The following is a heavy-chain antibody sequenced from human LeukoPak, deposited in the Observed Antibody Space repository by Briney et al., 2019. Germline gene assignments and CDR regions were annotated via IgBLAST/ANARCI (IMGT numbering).Heavy chain of an antibody. Sequence: GGSLRLSCAASGFTFDDYGMSWVRQAPGKGLEWVSGINWNGGSTGYADSVKGRFTISRDNAKNSLYLQMNSLRAEDTALYYCAREVGGSYQLLPGNYYYYYYMDVWGKGTTVTVSS. CDR3: AREVGGSYQLLPGNYYYYYYMDV. V-gene: IGHV3-20*04. J-gene: IGHJ6*03. CDR1: GFTFDDYG. D-gene: IGHD2-2*01. CDR2: INWNGGST.